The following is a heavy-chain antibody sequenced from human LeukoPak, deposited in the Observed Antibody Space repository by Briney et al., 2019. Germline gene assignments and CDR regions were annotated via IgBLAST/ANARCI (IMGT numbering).Heavy chain of an antibody. Sequence: GGSLRLSCAASGFSFNNYWMSWVRQAPGKGLEWVANIKQDGSEKYYVDSVKGRFNISRDNARKSLYLEMNNLRAEDTAVYYCARGRIAVAGTYIPSNWGPQLYYMDVWGKGTTVTVSS. D-gene: IGHD6-19*01. CDR1: GFSFNNYW. CDR2: IKQDGSEK. CDR3: ARGRIAVAGTYIPSNWGPQLYYMDV. J-gene: IGHJ6*03. V-gene: IGHV3-7*01.